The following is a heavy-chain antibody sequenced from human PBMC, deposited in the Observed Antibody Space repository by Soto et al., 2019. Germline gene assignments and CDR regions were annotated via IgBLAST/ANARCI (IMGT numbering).Heavy chain of an antibody. V-gene: IGHV3-11*06. J-gene: IGHJ4*02. D-gene: IGHD2-2*01. CDR3: VRRYCSSSSCTFDY. CDR2: ISSSSSYT. Sequence: GGSLRLSCAASGFTFSDYYMSWIRQAPGKGLEWVSYISSSSSYTNYADSVKGRFTISRDNAKNSLYLQMNSLRAEDTAVYYCVRRYCSSSSCTFDYWGQGTLVTVSS. CDR1: GFTFSDYY.